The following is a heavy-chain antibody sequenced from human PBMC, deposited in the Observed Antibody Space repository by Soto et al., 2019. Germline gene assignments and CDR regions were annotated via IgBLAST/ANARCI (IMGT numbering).Heavy chain of an antibody. J-gene: IGHJ4*02. CDR1: GVTVSSNY. D-gene: IGHD5-18*01. Sequence: EVQLVESGGGLVQPGGSLRLSCAASGVTVSSNYMSWVRQAPGKGLEWVSVIYSGGSTYYADSVKGRFTISRDNSKDSLYLPMNSIRAEEPALYYCATNVYTYGGIYFDYWGQGTLVTVSS. V-gene: IGHV3-66*01. CDR3: ATNVYTYGGIYFDY. CDR2: IYSGGST.